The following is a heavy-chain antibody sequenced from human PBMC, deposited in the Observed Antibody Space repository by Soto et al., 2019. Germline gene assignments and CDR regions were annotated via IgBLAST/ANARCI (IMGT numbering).Heavy chain of an antibody. CDR2: IDSSGGT. CDR3: VRQGFGRLHGLVDV. V-gene: IGHV4-59*08. CDR1: DDSSSSYK. Sequence: QVQLQESGPGLVKPSETLSLTCTVSDDSSSSYKWSWIRQPPGRRLGWIGYIDSSGGTSDNPSLQIRVTISVDTSTTQFSLKLSSVTAADTAVYYCVRQGFGRLHGLVDVWGQGTTVSGSS. D-gene: IGHD3-10*01. J-gene: IGHJ6*02.